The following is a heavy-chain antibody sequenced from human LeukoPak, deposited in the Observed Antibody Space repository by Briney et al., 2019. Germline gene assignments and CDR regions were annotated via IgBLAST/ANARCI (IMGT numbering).Heavy chain of an antibody. CDR1: GFAFSSYG. V-gene: IGHV3-30*02. J-gene: IGHJ4*02. CDR3: AKDLRGYSSLVDY. D-gene: IGHD5-18*01. Sequence: GGSLRLSCAASGFAFSSYGMHWVRQAPGKGLEWVAFIRYDGSNKYYVDSVKGRFTISRDNSKNTLYLQMNSLRAEDTAVYYCAKDLRGYSSLVDYWGQGTLVTVSS. CDR2: IRYDGSNK.